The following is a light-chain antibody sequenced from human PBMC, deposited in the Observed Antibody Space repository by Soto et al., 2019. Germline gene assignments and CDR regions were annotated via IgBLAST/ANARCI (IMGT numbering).Light chain of an antibody. J-gene: IGKJ1*01. Sequence: IVLTQSPGTLSLSPGERATLACRASQIVSNNYFAWYQQKPGQAPRLLNYGASNRATGIPDRFSGSGSGTDFTLTISRLEPEDFAVYYCQQYGSSGTFGQGTKVDI. CDR3: QQYGSSGT. CDR2: GAS. V-gene: IGKV3-20*01. CDR1: QIVSNNY.